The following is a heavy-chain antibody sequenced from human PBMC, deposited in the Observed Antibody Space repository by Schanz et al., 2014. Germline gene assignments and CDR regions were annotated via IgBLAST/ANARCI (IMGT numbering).Heavy chain of an antibody. V-gene: IGHV3-21*01. CDR1: GFTASSHS. CDR2: ISSRSSHI. D-gene: IGHD2-21*02. CDR3: VRERTNYGGNSYYFDH. Sequence: EVHLLDSGGGLVKPGGSLRLSCGVSGFTASSHSMNWVRQAPGKGLEWVSSISSRSSHIYYADSVKGRFTVSRDNAKNSVYLQMNGLRVEDTAGYYCVRERTNYGGNSYYFDHWGQGTLVTVSS. J-gene: IGHJ4*02.